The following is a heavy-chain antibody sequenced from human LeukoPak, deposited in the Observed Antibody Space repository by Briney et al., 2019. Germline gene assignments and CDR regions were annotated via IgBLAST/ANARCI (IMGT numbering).Heavy chain of an antibody. V-gene: IGHV3-21*01. CDR1: GSTFSRYS. D-gene: IGHD1-26*01. CDR3: ARDKDVGATLLDY. J-gene: IGHJ4*02. Sequence: GGSLRLSCAASGSTFSRYSMNWVRQAPGKGLEWVSSISISSNYIYYPDSLKGRFTISRDNAKNSLFLQMNSLRADDTAVYYCARDKDVGATLLDYWGQGTLVTVSS. CDR2: ISISSNYI.